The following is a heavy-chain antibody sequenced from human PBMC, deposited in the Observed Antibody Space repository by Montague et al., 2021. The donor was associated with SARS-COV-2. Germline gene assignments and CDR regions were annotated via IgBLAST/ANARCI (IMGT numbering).Heavy chain of an antibody. CDR3: VRYSGWFYFDS. CDR2: TYYRPKWYS. J-gene: IGHJ4*02. V-gene: IGHV6-1*01. D-gene: IGHD6-19*01. Sequence: CAISGDSVSSNRVARSWIRQSPSRGPEWLGRTYYRPKWYSDYAPSVRGRLTVNPDASKNEFSLELNYVTPEDTAVYYCVRYSGWFYFDSWDQGILVTVSS. CDR1: GDSVSSNRVA.